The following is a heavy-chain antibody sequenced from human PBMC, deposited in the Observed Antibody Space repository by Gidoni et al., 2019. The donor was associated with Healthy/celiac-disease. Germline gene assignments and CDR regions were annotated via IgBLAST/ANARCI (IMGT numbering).Heavy chain of an antibody. CDR2: ISSISSYI. CDR1: GFTFSSYS. J-gene: IGHJ6*02. Sequence: EVQLVESGGGLVKPGGSLRLSCAASGFTFSSYSMNWVRHAPGKGLGWVSSISSISSYIYYADSVKGRFTISRDNAKNSLYLQMNSLRAEDTAVYYCARERAVRGYLFGMDVWGQGTTVTVSS. D-gene: IGHD5-12*01. V-gene: IGHV3-21*01. CDR3: ARERAVRGYLFGMDV.